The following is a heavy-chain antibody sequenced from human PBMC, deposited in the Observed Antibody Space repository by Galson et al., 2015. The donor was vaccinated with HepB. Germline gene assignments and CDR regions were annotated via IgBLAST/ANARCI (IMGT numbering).Heavy chain of an antibody. Sequence: RQPPGKGLEWIGYIYDSGNTYYNPSLKRRVTISVDRSKNQFSLKLSSVTAADTAVYYCAGAGYGTKRPARPQNNWFDPWGHGTLVTVSS. CDR3: AGAGYGTKRPARPQNNWFDP. J-gene: IGHJ5*02. V-gene: IGHV4-30-2*01. CDR2: IYDSGNT. D-gene: IGHD2-8*01.